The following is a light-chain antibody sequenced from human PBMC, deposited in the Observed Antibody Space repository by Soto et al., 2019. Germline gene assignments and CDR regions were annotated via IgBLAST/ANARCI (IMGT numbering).Light chain of an antibody. CDR1: QSVLYSSNNENY. CDR3: QQYYSTPYN. CDR2: WAS. V-gene: IGKV4-1*01. J-gene: IGKJ2*01. Sequence: EIVMTQSPDSLAVSLGERATINCKSSQSVLYSSNNENYLAWYQQKPGQYPKLLIHWASTRKSGVPDRFSGSGSGTYFTLTISSLQADDVAVYFCQQYYSTPYNFGQGTKLEIK.